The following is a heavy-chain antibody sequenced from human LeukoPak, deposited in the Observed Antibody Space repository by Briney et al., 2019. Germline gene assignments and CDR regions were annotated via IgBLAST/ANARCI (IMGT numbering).Heavy chain of an antibody. V-gene: IGHV3-11*01. CDR3: ATSLTTVVTGVFDY. CDR2: ISSSGSTI. D-gene: IGHD4-23*01. Sequence: GGSLRLSCAASGFTFSDYYMSWIRQAPGKGLEWVSYISSSGSTIYYADSVKGRFTISRDNAKNSLYLQMNSLRAEDTAVYYCATSLTTVVTGVFDYWGQGTLVTVPS. CDR1: GFTFSDYY. J-gene: IGHJ4*02.